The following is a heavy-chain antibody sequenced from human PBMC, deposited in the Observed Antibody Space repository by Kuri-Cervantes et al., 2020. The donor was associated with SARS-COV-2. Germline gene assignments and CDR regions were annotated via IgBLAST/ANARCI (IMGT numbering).Heavy chain of an antibody. Sequence: ASVKVSCKASGYTFTGYYMHWVRQAPGQGLGWMGWINPNSGGTNYAQKFQGRVTMTRDTSISTAYMELSRLRSDDTAVYYCAVYCSSTSCYNQWGQGTLVTVSS. CDR1: GYTFTGYY. J-gene: IGHJ4*02. V-gene: IGHV1-2*02. CDR2: INPNSGGT. D-gene: IGHD2-2*02. CDR3: AVYCSSTSCYNQ.